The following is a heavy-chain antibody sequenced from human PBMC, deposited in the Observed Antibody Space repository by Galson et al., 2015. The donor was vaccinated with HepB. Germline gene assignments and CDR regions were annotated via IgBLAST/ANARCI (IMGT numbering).Heavy chain of an antibody. J-gene: IGHJ6*02. CDR1: GGTFSSYA. Sequence: SVKVSCKASGGTFSSYAISWVRQAPGQGLEWMGGIIPIFGTANYAQKFQGRVTITADKSTSTAYMELSSLRSEDTAVYYCATPDLDYYDSSGYYSPRMDVWGQGTTVTVSS. V-gene: IGHV1-69*06. CDR3: ATPDLDYYDSSGYYSPRMDV. CDR2: IIPIFGTA. D-gene: IGHD3-22*01.